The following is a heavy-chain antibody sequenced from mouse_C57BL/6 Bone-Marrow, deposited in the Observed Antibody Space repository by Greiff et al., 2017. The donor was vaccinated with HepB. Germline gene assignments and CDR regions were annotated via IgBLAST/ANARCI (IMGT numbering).Heavy chain of an antibody. Sequence: QVQLQQPGAELVKPVASVKLSCKASGYTFTSYWMQWVKQRPGQGLEWIGEIDPSDSYTNYNQKFKGKATLTVDTSSSTAYMQLSSLTSVDSAVYYCARSGYYGTGYFDVWGTGTTVTVSS. J-gene: IGHJ1*03. CDR3: ARSGYYGTGYFDV. V-gene: IGHV1-50*01. CDR1: GYTFTSYW. CDR2: IDPSDSYT. D-gene: IGHD1-1*01.